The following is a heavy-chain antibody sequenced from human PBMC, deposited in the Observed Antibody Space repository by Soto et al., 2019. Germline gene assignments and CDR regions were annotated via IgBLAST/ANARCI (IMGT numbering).Heavy chain of an antibody. V-gene: IGHV4-34*01. Sequence: QVQLQQWGAGLLKPSETLSLTCAVYGGSFSGYYWCWIRQPPGKGLEWIGEINHSGSTNYNPSLKIRVTISVDTSKIQFSLKLSSVTAADTAVYYCARREDWFDPWGQGTLVTVSS. J-gene: IGHJ5*02. CDR2: INHSGST. CDR3: ARREDWFDP. CDR1: GGSFSGYY.